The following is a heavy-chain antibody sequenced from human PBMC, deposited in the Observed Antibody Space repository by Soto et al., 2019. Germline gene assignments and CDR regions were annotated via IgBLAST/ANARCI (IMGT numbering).Heavy chain of an antibody. CDR1: GYTLTELS. J-gene: IGHJ4*02. CDR3: ATDRGEMRSSGWYGPPDY. Sequence: ASVKVSCKVSGYTLTELSMHWVRQAPGKGLEWMGGFDPEDGETIYAQKFQGRVTMTEDTSTDTAYMELSSLRSEDTAVYYCATDRGEMRSSGWYGPPDYWGQGTLVTVSS. V-gene: IGHV1-24*01. D-gene: IGHD6-19*01. CDR2: FDPEDGET.